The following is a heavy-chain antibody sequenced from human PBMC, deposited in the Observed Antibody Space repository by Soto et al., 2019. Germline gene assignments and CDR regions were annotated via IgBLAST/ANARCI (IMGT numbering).Heavy chain of an antibody. CDR1: GFTFNSYG. CDR2: IWYDGNTK. CDR3: ARPLVAPVAGPYYYGMDV. V-gene: IGHV3-33*01. J-gene: IGHJ6*02. D-gene: IGHD6-19*01. Sequence: GGSLRLSCTASGFTFNSYGFNWVRQAPGKGLEWVAVIWYDGNTKYYADSVKGRFTISRDNLRSTVYLQMNSLTAEDTAVYYCARPLVAPVAGPYYYGMDVWGQGTTVPVSS.